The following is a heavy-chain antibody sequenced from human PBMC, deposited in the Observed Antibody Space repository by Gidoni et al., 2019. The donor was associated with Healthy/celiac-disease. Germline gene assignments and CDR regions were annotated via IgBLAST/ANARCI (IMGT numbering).Heavy chain of an antibody. D-gene: IGHD2-15*01. CDR1: GFTFSSYS. CDR2: SSSSSSYI. CDR3: ARALYCSGGSCYSDYYYYMDV. J-gene: IGHJ6*03. V-gene: IGHV3-21*01. Sequence: EVQLVESGGGLVKPGGSLRLSCAASGFTFSSYSMNWVRQAPGKGLEWVSSSSSSSSYIYYADSGKGRFTISRDNAKNSLYLQMNSLRAEDTAVYYCARALYCSGGSCYSDYYYYMDVWGKGTTVTVSS.